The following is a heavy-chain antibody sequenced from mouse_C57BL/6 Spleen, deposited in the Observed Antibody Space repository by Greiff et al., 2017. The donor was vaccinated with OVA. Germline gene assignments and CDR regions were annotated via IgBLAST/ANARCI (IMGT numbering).Heavy chain of an antibody. D-gene: IGHD1-1*01. CDR2: INYDGSST. J-gene: IGHJ1*03. Sequence: EVKLMESEGGLVQPGSSMKLSCTASGFTFSDYYMAWVRQVPEKGLEWVANINYDGSSTYYLDSLKSRFIISRDNAKNILYLQMSSLKSEDTATYYCARGRGYYYGSSYWYFDVWGTGTTVTVSS. CDR3: ARGRGYYYGSSYWYFDV. V-gene: IGHV5-16*01. CDR1: GFTFSDYY.